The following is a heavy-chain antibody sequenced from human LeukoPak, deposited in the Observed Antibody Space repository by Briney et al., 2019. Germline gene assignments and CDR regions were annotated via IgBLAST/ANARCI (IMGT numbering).Heavy chain of an antibody. CDR1: GFTFSSYA. CDR2: ISGSGGST. Sequence: PGGSLRLSCAASGFTFSSYAMSWVRQAPGKGLEWVSAISGSGGSTYYADSVKGRFTISRDNSKNTLYLQMNSLRAEDTAVYYCASCGGDCYSLSEGAFDIWGQGTMVTVSS. CDR3: ASCGGDCYSLSEGAFDI. D-gene: IGHD2-21*02. V-gene: IGHV3-23*01. J-gene: IGHJ3*02.